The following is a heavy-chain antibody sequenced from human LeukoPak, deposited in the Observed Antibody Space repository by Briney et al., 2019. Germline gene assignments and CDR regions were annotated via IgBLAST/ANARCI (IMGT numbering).Heavy chain of an antibody. D-gene: IGHD1-1*01. CDR2: ISPYDGNT. CDR3: VRVWPPNAVDRGMAYSDYKGLDA. Sequence: ASVKVSCKASNFTFAAYGLSWVRQAPGQGLQWVGWISPYDGNTKYAQRFQARVTMSIDKSTRTVYMAMRSLRLDDTAVYYCVRVWPPNAVDRGMAYSDYKGLDAWGRGTTVIVSS. CDR1: NFTFAAYG. J-gene: IGHJ6*02. V-gene: IGHV1-18*04.